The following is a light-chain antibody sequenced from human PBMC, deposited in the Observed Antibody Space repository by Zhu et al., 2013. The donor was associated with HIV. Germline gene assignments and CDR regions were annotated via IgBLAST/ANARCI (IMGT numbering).Light chain of an antibody. CDR2: GAT. Sequence: EIVLTQSPGILSLSPGDRATLSCRASQNIKNNYLAWYQQKPGQAPRLLIYGATSRSTGIPDRFSGSGSGTDFTLKISRVEAEDVGVYYCMQALQTMITFGQGTRLEIK. CDR1: QNIKNNY. V-gene: IGKV3-20*01. CDR3: MQALQTMIT. J-gene: IGKJ5*01.